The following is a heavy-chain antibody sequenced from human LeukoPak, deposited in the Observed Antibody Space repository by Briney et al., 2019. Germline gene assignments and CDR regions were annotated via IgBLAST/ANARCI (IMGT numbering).Heavy chain of an antibody. V-gene: IGHV4-31*03. CDR3: ARDPGYYDSSGYYYLSAFDI. Sequence: SQTLSLTCTVSGGSISSGGYYWSWIRQHPGKGLEWIGYIYYSGSTYYNPSLKSRVTISVDTSKNQFSLKLSSVTGADTAVYYCARDPGYYDSSGYYYLSAFDIWGQGTMVTVSS. CDR1: GGSISSGGYY. D-gene: IGHD3-22*01. J-gene: IGHJ3*02. CDR2: IYYSGST.